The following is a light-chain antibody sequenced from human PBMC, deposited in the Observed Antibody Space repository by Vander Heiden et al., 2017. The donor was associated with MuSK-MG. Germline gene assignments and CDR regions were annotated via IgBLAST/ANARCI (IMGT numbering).Light chain of an antibody. V-gene: IGKV1-39*01. CDR3: QQGDSTPQT. J-gene: IGKJ1*01. Sequence: DIKMTQSPSSLSASVGDRVTITCRASQTISRYLNWYQQKPGNAPKLLIYTASSLQSGVPSRFGGSGSGTDFTLTISSLQPEDFATYYCQQGDSTPQTFGQGTKVEIK. CDR1: QTISRY. CDR2: TAS.